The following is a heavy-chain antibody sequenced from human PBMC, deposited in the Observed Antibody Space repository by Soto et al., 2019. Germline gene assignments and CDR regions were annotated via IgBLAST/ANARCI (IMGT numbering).Heavy chain of an antibody. V-gene: IGHV4-34*01. D-gene: IGHD3-16*01. CDR3: ARLGYYYYGMDV. Sequence: ASETLSLTCAVYGGSFSGYYWNWIRQPPGKGLEWIGEINHSGSTNYNPSLKSRVTISVDTSKNQFSLKLSSVTAADTAVYYCARLGYYYYGMDVWGQGTTVTSP. CDR1: GGSFSGYY. J-gene: IGHJ6*02. CDR2: INHSGST.